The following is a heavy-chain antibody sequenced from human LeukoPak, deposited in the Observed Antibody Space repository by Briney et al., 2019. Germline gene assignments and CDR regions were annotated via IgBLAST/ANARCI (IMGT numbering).Heavy chain of an antibody. J-gene: IGHJ5*02. CDR1: GYSISSGFY. CDR3: ARQEQQLIYNWFDP. V-gene: IGHV4-38-2*02. CDR2: IFHSGST. Sequence: SETLSLTCSVSGYSISSGFYWGWIRQPPGKGLEWIGSIFHSGSTYYNPFLKSRVTISVGTSKNHFSLKLSSVTAADTAVYYCARQEQQLIYNWFDPWGQGTLVTVSS. D-gene: IGHD6-13*01.